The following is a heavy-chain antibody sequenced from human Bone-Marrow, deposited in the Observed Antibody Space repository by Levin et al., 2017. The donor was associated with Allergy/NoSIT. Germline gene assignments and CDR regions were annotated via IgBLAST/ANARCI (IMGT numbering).Heavy chain of an antibody. Sequence: ASVKVSCKASGYTFTSYYMHWVRQAPGQGLEWMGIINPSGGSTSYAQKFQGRVTMTRDTSTSTVYMELSSLRSEDTAVYYCARSGYYDSSGSEDYYYGMDVWGQGTTVTVSS. CDR3: ARSGYYDSSGSEDYYYGMDV. V-gene: IGHV1-46*01. CDR1: GYTFTSYY. J-gene: IGHJ6*02. D-gene: IGHD3-22*01. CDR2: INPSGGST.